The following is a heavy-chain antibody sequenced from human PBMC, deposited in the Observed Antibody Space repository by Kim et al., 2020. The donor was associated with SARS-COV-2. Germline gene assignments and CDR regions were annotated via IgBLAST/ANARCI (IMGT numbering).Heavy chain of an antibody. CDR1: GFSFSSHW. Sequence: GGSLRLSCAASGFSFSSHWMSWVRQAPGKGLEWVANIRQDGRGEYYVDSVKGRFTISRDNAKNSLYLQVNSLRAEDTAVYYCVRDQYDGNGYYYRYGFDLWGQGTMVTVSA. CDR3: VRDQYDGNGYYYRYGFDL. D-gene: IGHD3-22*01. CDR2: IRQDGRGE. J-gene: IGHJ3*01. V-gene: IGHV3-7*01.